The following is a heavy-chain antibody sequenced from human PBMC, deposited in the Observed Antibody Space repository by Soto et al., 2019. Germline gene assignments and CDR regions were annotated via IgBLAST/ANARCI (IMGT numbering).Heavy chain of an antibody. CDR1: GFTFSSYE. J-gene: IGHJ4*02. D-gene: IGHD3-10*01. Sequence: GGSLRLSCAASGFTFSSYEMNWVRQAPGKGLEWVSYISSSGSTIYYADSVKGRFTISRDNSKNTLYLQMNSLRAEDTAVYYCAKDPFSFGELPFYFDYWGQGTLVTVSS. V-gene: IGHV3-48*03. CDR2: ISSSGSTI. CDR3: AKDPFSFGELPFYFDY.